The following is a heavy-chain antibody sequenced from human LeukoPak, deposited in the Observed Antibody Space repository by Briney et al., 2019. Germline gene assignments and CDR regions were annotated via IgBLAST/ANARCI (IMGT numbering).Heavy chain of an antibody. CDR3: ARDEPCGSGSPPLD. D-gene: IGHD3-10*01. J-gene: IGHJ4*02. CDR1: GFTFSRYS. V-gene: IGHV3-48*04. Sequence: PGGSLRLSCAASGFTFSRYSMNWVRQAPGKGLEWVSYISSSSTTIYYADSVKGRFTISRDNAKNSLSLQMNSLRAEDTAVYYCARDEPCGSGSPPLDWGQGTLVTVSS. CDR2: ISSSSTTI.